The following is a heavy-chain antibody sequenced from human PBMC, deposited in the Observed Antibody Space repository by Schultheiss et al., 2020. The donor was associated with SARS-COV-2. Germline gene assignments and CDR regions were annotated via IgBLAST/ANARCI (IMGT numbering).Heavy chain of an antibody. CDR1: GGSFSGYY. CDR3: ARTSKEGYYYDYYYMDV. J-gene: IGHJ6*03. CDR2: IYYSGST. V-gene: IGHV4-34*01. Sequence: SETLSLTCAVYGGSFSGYYWSWIRQPPGKGLEWIGSIYYSGSTNYNPSLKSRVTMSVDTSKNQFSLKLSSVTAADTAVYYCARTSKEGYYYDYYYMDVWGKGTTVTVSS. D-gene: IGHD5-12*01.